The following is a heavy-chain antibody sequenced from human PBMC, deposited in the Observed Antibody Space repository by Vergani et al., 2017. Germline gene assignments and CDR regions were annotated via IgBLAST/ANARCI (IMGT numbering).Heavy chain of an antibody. D-gene: IGHD5-24*01. CDR1: GFTFSSYA. CDR3: ARDPGRWLQSLDY. CDR2: ISYDGSNK. V-gene: IGHV3-30-3*01. Sequence: QVQLVESGGGVVQPGRSLRLSCAASGFTFSSYAMHWVRQAPGKGLEWVAVISYDGSNKYYADSVKGRFTISRDNSKNTLYLQMNSLRAEDTAVYYCARDPGRWLQSLDYWGQGTLVTVSS. J-gene: IGHJ4*02.